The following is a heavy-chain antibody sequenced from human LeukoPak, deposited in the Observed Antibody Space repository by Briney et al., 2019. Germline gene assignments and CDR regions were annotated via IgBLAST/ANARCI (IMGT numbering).Heavy chain of an antibody. V-gene: IGHV1-8*03. D-gene: IGHD4-17*01. Sequence: GASVKVSCTASGYTFTNYDINWVRQATGQGLEWMGWMDPNSGKTRYAQKFQGRVTITRNTSIRTTYMELSSLRSQDTAIYYCARASAYGDYLLDFDYWGQGTLVTVSS. J-gene: IGHJ4*02. CDR3: ARASAYGDYLLDFDY. CDR1: GYTFTNYD. CDR2: MDPNSGKT.